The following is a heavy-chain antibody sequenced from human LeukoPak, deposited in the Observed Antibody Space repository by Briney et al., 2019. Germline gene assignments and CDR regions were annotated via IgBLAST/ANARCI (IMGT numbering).Heavy chain of an antibody. D-gene: IGHD6-13*01. Sequence: PSETLSLTCTVSGGSISTSTYYWGWIRQPPGKGLEWIGSIYYSGSPYNPSLKSRVTISVDTSNNQFSLKLSSVTAADTAVYYCARKPIVSSSWYYFDYWGQGTLVTVSS. CDR3: ARKPIVSSSWYYFDY. J-gene: IGHJ4*02. CDR1: GGSISTSTYY. V-gene: IGHV4-39*07. CDR2: IYYSGSP.